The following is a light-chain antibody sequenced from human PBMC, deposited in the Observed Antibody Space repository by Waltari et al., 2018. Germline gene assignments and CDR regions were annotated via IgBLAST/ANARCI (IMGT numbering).Light chain of an antibody. CDR2: GAS. CDR3: HQYNNWPRT. J-gene: IGKJ1*01. Sequence: EIVITHSPATLSVSPGERATLTCRASQSVSSKLAWYQQKPGQAPRLLIYGASTRATGIPARFSGSGSGTEFTLTISSLQSEDFAVYYCHQYNNWPRTFGQGTKVEIK. V-gene: IGKV3-15*01. CDR1: QSVSSK.